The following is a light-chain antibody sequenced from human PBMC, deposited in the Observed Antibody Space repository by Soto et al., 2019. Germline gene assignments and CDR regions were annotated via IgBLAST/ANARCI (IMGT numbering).Light chain of an antibody. CDR2: LEGSGSY. J-gene: IGLJ2*01. CDR1: SGHSSYI. CDR3: ETWDSNTRV. Sequence: QSVLTQSSSASASLGSSVKLTCTLSSGHSSYIIAWHQQQPGKAPRYLMKLEGSGSYNKGSGVPDRFSGSSSGADRYLTIFSLQSEDEADYYCETWDSNTRVFGGGTKLTVL. V-gene: IGLV4-60*03.